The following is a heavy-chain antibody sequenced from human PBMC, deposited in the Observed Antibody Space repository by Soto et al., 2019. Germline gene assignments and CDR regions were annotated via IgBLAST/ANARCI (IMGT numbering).Heavy chain of an antibody. D-gene: IGHD3-16*01. V-gene: IGHV3-33*01. CDR1: GFTFSRYG. CDR2: IWYDESKK. Sequence: QVQLVESGGGVDQPGRSLRLSCAASGFTFSRYGMHWVRQAPGKGLEWVAVIWYDESKKYYADSVKGRFTISSDNSKNTLYLQVNSLRAEDTAVYYCARGEKGTYGMDVWGQGTTVTVSS. CDR3: ARGEKGTYGMDV. J-gene: IGHJ6*02.